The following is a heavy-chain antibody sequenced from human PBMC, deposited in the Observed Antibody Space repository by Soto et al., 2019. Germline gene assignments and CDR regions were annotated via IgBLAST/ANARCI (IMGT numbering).Heavy chain of an antibody. V-gene: IGHV5-51*01. CDR3: ARPTYTSGNYYPLPPDF. Sequence: PGESLKISCKGSGYSFTSYWIAWVRQMPGKGLEWMGIIYPGDSDTRYSPSFQGQVTISADKSISTAYLQWSSLKASDTAMYYCARPTYTSGNYYPLPPDFSGQGTLVTVSS. D-gene: IGHD3-10*01. CDR1: GYSFTSYW. J-gene: IGHJ4*02. CDR2: IYPGDSDT.